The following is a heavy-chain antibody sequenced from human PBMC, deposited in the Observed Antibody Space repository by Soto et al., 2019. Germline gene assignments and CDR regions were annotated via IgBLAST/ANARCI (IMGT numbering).Heavy chain of an antibody. J-gene: IGHJ4*02. D-gene: IGHD6-19*01. CDR2: ISSSSYT. Sequence: GGSLRLSCAASGFTFSDYYMSWIRQAPGKGLEWVSYISSSSYTNYADSVKGRFTISRDNAKNSLYLQMNSLRAEDTAVYYCARGHLSSGWRFIGYWGQGTLVTVSS. CDR1: GFTFSDYY. V-gene: IGHV3-11*06. CDR3: ARGHLSSGWRFIGY.